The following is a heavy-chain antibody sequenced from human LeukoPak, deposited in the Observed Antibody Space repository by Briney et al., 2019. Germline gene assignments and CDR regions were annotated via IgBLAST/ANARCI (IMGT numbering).Heavy chain of an antibody. V-gene: IGHV1-46*01. Sequence: ASVKVSCKASGYTFTSNYIHWVRQAPGQGLEWMGMIYPRDGSTSYAQKFQGRVTMTRDTSTSTVYMELSSLRSEDTAVYYCARDRAATILYWGQGTLVTVSS. D-gene: IGHD5-24*01. CDR2: IYPRDGST. CDR1: GYTFTSNY. CDR3: ARDRAATILY. J-gene: IGHJ4*02.